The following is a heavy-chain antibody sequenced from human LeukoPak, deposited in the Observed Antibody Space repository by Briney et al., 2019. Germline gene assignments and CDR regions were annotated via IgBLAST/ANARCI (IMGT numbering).Heavy chain of an antibody. J-gene: IGHJ4*02. D-gene: IGHD3-22*01. V-gene: IGHV3-48*03. Sequence: GGSLRLSCAASGFTFSSYAMNWARQAPGKGLEWVSYISSSGSTIYYADSVKGRFTISRDNAKKSLYLQMNSLRAEDTAVYYCAGYYYDSTTYRDYWGQGTLVTVSS. CDR3: AGYYYDSTTYRDY. CDR1: GFTFSSYA. CDR2: ISSSGSTI.